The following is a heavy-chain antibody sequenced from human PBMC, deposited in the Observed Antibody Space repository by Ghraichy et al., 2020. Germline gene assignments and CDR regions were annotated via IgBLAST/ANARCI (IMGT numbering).Heavy chain of an antibody. Sequence: GSLRLSCAASGFTFSSYSMNWVRQAPGKGLEWVSSISSSSSYIYYADSVKGRFTISRDNAKNSLYLQMNSLRAEDTAVYYCARDRAPDYYDGSGYTSPRSLVRDYWGQGTLVTVSS. J-gene: IGHJ4*02. D-gene: IGHD3-22*01. CDR3: ARDRAPDYYDGSGYTSPRSLVRDY. V-gene: IGHV3-21*01. CDR2: ISSSSSYI. CDR1: GFTFSSYS.